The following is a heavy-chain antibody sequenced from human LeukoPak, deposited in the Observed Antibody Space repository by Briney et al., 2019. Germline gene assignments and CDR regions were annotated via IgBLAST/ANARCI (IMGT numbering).Heavy chain of an antibody. CDR3: AKDGGYNYFDY. D-gene: IGHD5-12*01. Sequence: GGSLRLSCAASGFTFSSYAMHWVRQAPGKGLEWVALIPHDGSNKYYADSVKGRFTISRDNSKNTLYLQMNSLRAEDTAVYYCAKDGGYNYFDYWGQGTLVTVSS. CDR2: IPHDGSNK. CDR1: GFTFSSYA. J-gene: IGHJ4*02. V-gene: IGHV3-30*04.